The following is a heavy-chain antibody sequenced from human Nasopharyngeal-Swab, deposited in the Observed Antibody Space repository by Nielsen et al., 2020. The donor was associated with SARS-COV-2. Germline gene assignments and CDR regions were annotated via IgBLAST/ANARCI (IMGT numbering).Heavy chain of an antibody. Sequence: SETLSLTCTVSGGSISSHSYYWAWIRKPPGKGPEWIGHIYYTGSTHYNPSLRSRVTISLDTSKTQFSLKLSSVTAADTAVYYCARDRGYGSGSYYFDRWGQGTLVTVSS. CDR3: ARDRGYGSGSYYFDR. J-gene: IGHJ4*02. V-gene: IGHV4-39*07. D-gene: IGHD3-10*01. CDR2: IYYTGST. CDR1: GGSISSHSYY.